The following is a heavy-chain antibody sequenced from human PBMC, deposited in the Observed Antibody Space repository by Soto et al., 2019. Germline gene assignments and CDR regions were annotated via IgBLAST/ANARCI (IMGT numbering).Heavy chain of an antibody. J-gene: IGHJ3*02. V-gene: IGHV3-7*01. CDR1: GFTFSSYW. CDR3: ARDSLRYFDWLDSSDHDAFDI. D-gene: IGHD3-9*01. Sequence: GGSLRLSCAASGFTFSSYWMSWVRQAPGKGLEWVANIKQDGSEKYYVDSVKGRFTISRDNAKNSLYLQMNSLRAEDTAVYYCARDSLRYFDWLDSSDHDAFDIWGQGTMVTVSS. CDR2: IKQDGSEK.